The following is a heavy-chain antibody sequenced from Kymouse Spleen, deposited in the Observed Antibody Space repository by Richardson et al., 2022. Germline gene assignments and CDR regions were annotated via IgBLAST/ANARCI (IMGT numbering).Heavy chain of an antibody. CDR3: ARGPHNWNFDY. V-gene: IGHV4-59*01. CDR1: GGSISSYY. Sequence: QVQLQESGPGLVKPSETLSLTCTVSGGSISSYYWSWIRQPPGKGLEWIGYIYYSGSTNYNPSLKSRVTISVDTSKNQFSLKLSSVTAADTAVYYCARGPHNWNFDYWGQGTLVTVSS. J-gene: IGHJ4*02. D-gene: IGHD1-1*01. CDR2: IYYSGST.